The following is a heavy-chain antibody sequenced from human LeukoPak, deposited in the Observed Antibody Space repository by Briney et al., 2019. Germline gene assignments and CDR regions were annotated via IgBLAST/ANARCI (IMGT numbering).Heavy chain of an antibody. D-gene: IGHD1-1*01. V-gene: IGHV6-1*01. CDR2: TYYRSKWYN. CDR3: ARVYNWNPAGAFDI. CDR1: GDSVSSNIAS. J-gene: IGHJ3*02. Sequence: SQTLSLTCAISGDSVSSNIASWNWIRQSPSRGLEWLGRTYYRSKWYNDYAVSAKSRITINPDTSKNQFSLQLNSVTPEDTAVYYCARVYNWNPAGAFDIWGQGTVVTVSS.